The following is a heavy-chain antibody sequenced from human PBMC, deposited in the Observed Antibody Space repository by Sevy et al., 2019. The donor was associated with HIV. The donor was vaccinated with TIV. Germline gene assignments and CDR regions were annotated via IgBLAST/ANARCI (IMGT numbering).Heavy chain of an antibody. Sequence: GGSLRLSCVASGFTFSKAGMSWVRLAPGKGLEWVGRIKSKTDVAKRDLAVPVKGRIIIYRDDSKNTLYLQISNPKIADTGVSSCAAGVGASDFDYWGQGTLVTVSS. D-gene: IGHD1-26*01. CDR1: GFTFSKAG. V-gene: IGHV3-15*01. J-gene: IGHJ4*02. CDR3: AAGVGASDFDY. CDR2: IKSKTDVAKR.